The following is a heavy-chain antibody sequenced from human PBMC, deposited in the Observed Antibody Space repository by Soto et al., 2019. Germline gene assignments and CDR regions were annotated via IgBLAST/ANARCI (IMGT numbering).Heavy chain of an antibody. CDR3: ASTTVTGFYYYYLDV. J-gene: IGHJ6*03. Sequence: QVQLVQAGAEVKRPGASGKVSCEASGYSFASHAIHCVRQAPGQRLDWMGWINAGSGNSKYSQNFQGRVTITRDTSASTAYMELSSLRSEDTAIYYCASTTVTGFYYYYLDVWGKGTTV. V-gene: IGHV1-3*01. CDR1: GYSFASHA. CDR2: INAGSGNS. D-gene: IGHD4-4*01.